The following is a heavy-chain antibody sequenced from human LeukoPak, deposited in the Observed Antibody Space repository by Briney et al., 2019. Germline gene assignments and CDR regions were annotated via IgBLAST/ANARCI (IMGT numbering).Heavy chain of an antibody. CDR3: AKDRITMVRGVIDY. D-gene: IGHD3-10*01. CDR1: GFTFSSYG. V-gene: IGHV3-30*02. CDR2: IRYDGSNK. J-gene: IGHJ4*02. Sequence: GGSLRLSCAASGFTFSSYGMHWVRQAPGKGLEWVAFIRYDGSNKYYADSVKGRFTISRDNSKNTLYLQMNSLRAEDTAVYYCAKDRITMVRGVIDYWGQGTLVTVSS.